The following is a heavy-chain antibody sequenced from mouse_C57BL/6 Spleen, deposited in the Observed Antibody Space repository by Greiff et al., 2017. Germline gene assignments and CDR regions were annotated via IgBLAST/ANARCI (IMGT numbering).Heavy chain of an antibody. V-gene: IGHV1-81*01. Sequence: QVQLQQSGAELARPGASVKLSCKASGYTFTSYGISWVKQRTGQGLEWIGEIYPRSGNTYYNEKFKGKATLTADKHSSTAYMELRSPTYEASAVYFCASGSTGVFDYWGQGTTLTVSS. J-gene: IGHJ2*01. CDR1: GYTFTSYG. CDR3: ASGSTGVFDY. CDR2: IYPRSGNT. D-gene: IGHD1-1*01.